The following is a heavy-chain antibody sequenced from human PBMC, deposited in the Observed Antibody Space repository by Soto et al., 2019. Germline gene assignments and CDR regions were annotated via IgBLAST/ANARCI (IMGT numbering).Heavy chain of an antibody. CDR1: GFTFSSYG. D-gene: IGHD2-21*02. V-gene: IGHV3-30*18. Sequence: QVQLVESGGGVVQPGRSLRLSCAASGFTFSSYGMHWVRQAPGKGLEWVAVISYDGSNKYYADSVKGRFTISRDNSKNTLYLQMNSLRAEDTAVYYCAKDPGLRGVTKVYGMDVWGHGTTVTVSS. J-gene: IGHJ6*02. CDR2: ISYDGSNK. CDR3: AKDPGLRGVTKVYGMDV.